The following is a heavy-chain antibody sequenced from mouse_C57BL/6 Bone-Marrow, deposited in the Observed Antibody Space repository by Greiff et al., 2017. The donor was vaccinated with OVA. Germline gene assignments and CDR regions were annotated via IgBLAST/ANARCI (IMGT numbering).Heavy chain of an antibody. CDR1: GFSLTSYG. J-gene: IGHJ4*01. Sequence: VQVVESGPGLVQPSQSLSITCTASGFSLTSYGVHWVRQSPGKGLEWLGVIWSGGSTDYNAAFISRLSISKDNSKSQVFCKMNSLQADDTAIYYCARCPHLLHYYAMDYWGQGTSVTVSS. V-gene: IGHV2-2*01. D-gene: IGHD1-1*01. CDR3: ARCPHLLHYYAMDY. CDR2: IWSGGST.